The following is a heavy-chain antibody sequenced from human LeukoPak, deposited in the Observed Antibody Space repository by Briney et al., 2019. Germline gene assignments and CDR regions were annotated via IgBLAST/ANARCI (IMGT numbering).Heavy chain of an antibody. J-gene: IGHJ5*02. Sequence: GSLRLSCAASGFTFSNAWMSWVRQAPGKGLEWVGRIKSKTDGETTDYAALVKGRFTISRDDSKNTLYLQMNSLKTEDTAVYYCTTDVPPNWFDPWGQGTLVTVSS. D-gene: IGHD2-2*01. CDR1: GFTFSNAW. V-gene: IGHV3-15*01. CDR2: IKSKTDGETT. CDR3: TTDVPPNWFDP.